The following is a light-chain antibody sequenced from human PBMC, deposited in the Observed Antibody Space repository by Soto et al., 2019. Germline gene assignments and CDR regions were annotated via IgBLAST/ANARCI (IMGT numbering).Light chain of an antibody. CDR2: DDS. CDR1: NIGRKS. J-gene: IGLJ1*01. CDR3: QVWDSSSDQYV. Sequence: SYELTQPPSVSVAPGQRARIICGGNNIGRKSVHWYQQKPGQAPVVVVYDDSERPSGIPERFSGSNSGNTATLTISRVEAGDEADYYCQVWDSSSDQYVFGTGTKVTVL. V-gene: IGLV3-21*02.